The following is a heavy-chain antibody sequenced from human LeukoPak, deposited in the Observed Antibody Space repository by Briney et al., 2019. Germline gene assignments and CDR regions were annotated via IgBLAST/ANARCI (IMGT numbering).Heavy chain of an antibody. CDR1: DFTVSSNS. CDR3: ATESYGGA. CDR2: TYSSGST. J-gene: IGHJ4*02. D-gene: IGHD1-26*01. Sequence: GGSLRLSCAASDFTVSSNSMSWVRQAPGKGLEWVSVTYSSGSTHYADSVKGRFTISRDSSKNTLYLQMSSLRAEDTAVYYCATESYGGAWGQGTLVTVSS. V-gene: IGHV3-53*01.